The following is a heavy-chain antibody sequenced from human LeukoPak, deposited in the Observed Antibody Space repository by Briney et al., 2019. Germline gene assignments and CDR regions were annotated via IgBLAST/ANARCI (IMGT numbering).Heavy chain of an antibody. J-gene: IGHJ5*02. CDR2: ISYDGSNK. Sequence: GGSLRLSCAAFGFTFSSYAMHWVRQAPGKGLEWVAVISYDGSNKYYADSVQGRFTISRDNSKNTLYLQMNSLRAEDTAVYYCARGLTTVTSNWFDPWGQGTLVTVSS. CDR1: GFTFSSYA. CDR3: ARGLTTVTSNWFDP. D-gene: IGHD4-17*01. V-gene: IGHV3-30*04.